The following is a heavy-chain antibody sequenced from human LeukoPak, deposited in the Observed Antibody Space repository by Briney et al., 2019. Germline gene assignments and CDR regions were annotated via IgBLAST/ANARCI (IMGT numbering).Heavy chain of an antibody. CDR1: GGSISSYY. V-gene: IGHV4-59*01. J-gene: IGHJ3*02. Sequence: KPSETLSLTCTLSGGSISSYYWSWIRQPPGKGLEWIGYIYYSGSTNYNPSLKSRVTISVDTSKNQFSLKLSSVTAADTAVYYCARVSLRAFDIWGQGTMVTVSS. CDR3: ARVSLRAFDI. CDR2: IYYSGST.